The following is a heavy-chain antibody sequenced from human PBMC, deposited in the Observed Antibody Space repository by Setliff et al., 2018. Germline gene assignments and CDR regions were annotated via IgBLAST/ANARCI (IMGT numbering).Heavy chain of an antibody. J-gene: IGHJ3*01. D-gene: IGHD4-17*01. CDR3: ARIGGSTTVNLLGLFQTPPDAFDF. CDR1: GFTFSRYW. V-gene: IGHV3-7*03. Sequence: PGGSLRLSCAASGFTFSRYWMSWVRQAPGKGLEWVANIKQDGSEKYYVDSVKGRFTISRDNAKNSLYLQMNSLRAEDTAVYHCARIGGSTTVNLLGLFQTPPDAFDFWGQGTMVTVSS. CDR2: IKQDGSEK.